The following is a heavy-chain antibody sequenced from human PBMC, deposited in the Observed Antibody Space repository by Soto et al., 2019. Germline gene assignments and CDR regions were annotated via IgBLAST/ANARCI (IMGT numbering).Heavy chain of an antibody. J-gene: IGHJ4*02. CDR1: GFTFSSYV. V-gene: IGHV3-23*01. CDR2: ISGSGGST. Sequence: GESLKISCAASGFTFSSYVMSWVRQAPGKGLEWVSAISGSGGSTYYADSVKGRFTISRDNSKNTLYLQMNSLRAEDTAVYYCAKWPRSYFDYWGQGTLVTVSS. CDR3: AKWPRSYFDY.